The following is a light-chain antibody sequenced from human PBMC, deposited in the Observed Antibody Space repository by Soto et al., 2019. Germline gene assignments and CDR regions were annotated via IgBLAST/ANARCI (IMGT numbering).Light chain of an antibody. CDR2: ESS. CDR1: QGISTL. V-gene: IGKV1-13*02. CDR3: QHFKSFPIT. Sequence: AIQLTQSPSSLCASVGDRVTLTCRASQGISTLLAWYQQKPGKAPKVLIYESSLLQSGVPSRFSGSGAGTDFTLTISSLQPEDFATYYCQHFKSFPITFGQGTRLEIK. J-gene: IGKJ5*01.